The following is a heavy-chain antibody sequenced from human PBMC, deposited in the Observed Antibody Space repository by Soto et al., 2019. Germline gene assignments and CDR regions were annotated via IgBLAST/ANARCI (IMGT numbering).Heavy chain of an antibody. J-gene: IGHJ4*02. D-gene: IGHD3-10*01. V-gene: IGHV4-34*01. CDR1: GGSFSGYY. CDR2: INHSGST. Sequence: SETLSLTCAVYGGSFSGYYWSWIRQPPGKGLEWIGEINHSGSTNYNPSLKSRVTISVDTSKNQFSLKLSSVTAADTAVYYCARALYYYGSGSNYWGQGTLVTVSS. CDR3: ARALYYYGSGSNY.